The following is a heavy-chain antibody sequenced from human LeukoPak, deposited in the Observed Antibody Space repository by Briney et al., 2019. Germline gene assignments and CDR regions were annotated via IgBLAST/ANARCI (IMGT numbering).Heavy chain of an antibody. Sequence: GSLRLSCAASGFTFSSYAMSWVRQAPGKGLEWVSAISGSGGSTYYADSVKGRFTISRDNSKNTLYLQMNSLRAEDTAVYYCAKGPNLVLRYFDWVPDYYSDYWGQGTLVTVSS. J-gene: IGHJ4*02. V-gene: IGHV3-23*01. CDR2: ISGSGGST. CDR3: AKGPNLVLRYFDWVPDYYSDY. D-gene: IGHD3-9*01. CDR1: GFTFSSYA.